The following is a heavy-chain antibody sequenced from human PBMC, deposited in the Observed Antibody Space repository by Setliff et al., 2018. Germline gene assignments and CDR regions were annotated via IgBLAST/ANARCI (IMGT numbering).Heavy chain of an antibody. D-gene: IGHD4-17*01. CDR2: VYHSGST. J-gene: IGHJ4*02. CDR3: ARQTHTYGGFDY. V-gene: IGHV4-61*08. CDR1: GGSISSGGYY. Sequence: PSETLSLTCTVSGGSISSGGYYWSWIRQPPGKGLEWIGYVYHSGSTNYNPSLTSRVTMSVDTSKDQISLKLTSVTAADTAIYYCARQTHTYGGFDYWGQGTLVTVSS.